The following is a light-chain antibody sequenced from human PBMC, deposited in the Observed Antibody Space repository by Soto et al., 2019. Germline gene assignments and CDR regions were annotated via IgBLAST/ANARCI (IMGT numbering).Light chain of an antibody. CDR3: QQYGSSPLT. J-gene: IGKJ2*01. V-gene: IGKV3-20*01. Sequence: EIVLTQSPGTLALSPGERATLSCRASQSVSSSYLAWYQQKAGQSPRLLIYGASSRATGIPDRFRGSGSGTDFTLTISRLEPEDFAVYYCQQYGSSPLTFGQGTKLEIK. CDR1: QSVSSSY. CDR2: GAS.